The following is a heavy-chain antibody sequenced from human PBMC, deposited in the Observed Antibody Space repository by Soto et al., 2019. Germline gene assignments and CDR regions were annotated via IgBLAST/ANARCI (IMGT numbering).Heavy chain of an antibody. V-gene: IGHV3-30*03. D-gene: IGHD1-26*01. CDR3: AASALWDYFDF. CDR2: ISFDGSNK. Sequence: QVQLVESGGGVVQPGRSLRLSCAASGFSFSSYGMHWVRQAPGKGPEWVAAISFDGSNKYYADSVKGRFTISRDDSKNTEYLQMNSLRAEDTAVYYCAASALWDYFDFWGQGTLVTVSS. CDR1: GFSFSSYG. J-gene: IGHJ4*02.